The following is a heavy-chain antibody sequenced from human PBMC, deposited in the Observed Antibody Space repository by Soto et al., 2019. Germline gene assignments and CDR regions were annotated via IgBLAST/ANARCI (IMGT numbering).Heavy chain of an antibody. CDR1: GYTFTSYA. CDR3: ARDPLDIVVVPAAIFCMDV. J-gene: IGHJ6*02. V-gene: IGHV1-3*01. Sequence: ASVKVSCKASGYTFTSYAMHWVRQAPGQRLEWMGWINAGNGNTKYSQKCQGRVTITRDTSASTAYMELSSLRSEDTAVYYCARDPLDIVVVPAAIFCMDVWGQGTTVTVSS. D-gene: IGHD2-2*03. CDR2: INAGNGNT.